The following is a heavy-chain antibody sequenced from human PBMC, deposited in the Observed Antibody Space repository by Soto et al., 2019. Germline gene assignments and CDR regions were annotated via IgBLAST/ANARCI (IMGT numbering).Heavy chain of an antibody. V-gene: IGHV3-30*18. Sequence: GGSLRLSCAASGFTFSPYAMHWVRQAPGKGLEWVAVISGDGRDKYHADSVKGRFTISRDNSKNTLYLQMNSLRAEDTAIYYCAKDRTPVAGYYFDYWGQGTLVTVSS. J-gene: IGHJ4*02. D-gene: IGHD6-19*01. CDR2: ISGDGRDK. CDR3: AKDRTPVAGYYFDY. CDR1: GFTFSPYA.